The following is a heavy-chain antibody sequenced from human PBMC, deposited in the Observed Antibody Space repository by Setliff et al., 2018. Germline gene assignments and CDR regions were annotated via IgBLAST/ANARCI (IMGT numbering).Heavy chain of an antibody. CDR1: GLSYINDW. CDR3: ARDGGMGMVKAYYYGLDV. J-gene: IGHJ6*02. V-gene: IGHV3-7*01. Sequence: GGSLRLSCAASGLSYINDWVSWVRQAPGKGLEWLASINPHGSEKYYADSVKGRFTISRDNAKNSLSLQMNNLRTEDTAVYYCARDGGMGMVKAYYYGLDVWGQGTSVTVSS. CDR2: INPHGSEK. D-gene: IGHD5-18*01.